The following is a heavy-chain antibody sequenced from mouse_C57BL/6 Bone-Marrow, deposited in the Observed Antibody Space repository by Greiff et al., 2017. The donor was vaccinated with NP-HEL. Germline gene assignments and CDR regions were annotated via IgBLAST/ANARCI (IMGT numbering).Heavy chain of an antibody. J-gene: IGHJ2*01. D-gene: IGHD1-1*01. CDR1: GYTFTSYG. CDR3: AIPYYGSNYFDY. CDR2: IYPRSGNT. Sequence: VQLQQSGAELARPGASVKLSCKASGYTFTSYGISWVKQRTGQGLEWIGEIYPRSGNTYYNEKFKGKATLTADKSSSTAYMELRSLTSEDSAVYFCAIPYYGSNYFDYWGQGTTLTVSS. V-gene: IGHV1-81*01.